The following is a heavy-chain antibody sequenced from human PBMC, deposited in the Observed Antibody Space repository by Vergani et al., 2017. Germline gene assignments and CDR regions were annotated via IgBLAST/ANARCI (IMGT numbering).Heavy chain of an antibody. CDR3: ARGPIYSSNWYVDQ. V-gene: IGHV1-2*02. CDR1: GYTFSGYY. D-gene: IGHD6-13*01. Sequence: QVQLVQSGAEVKKPGASVKVSCKASGYTFSGYYMHWVRQAPGQGLAWVGWINSISGGSNYAQKFQGRVTMTRDTSISPAYMELSRLRSDDTAVYYCARGPIYSSNWYVDQWGQGTLVTVSS. J-gene: IGHJ4*02. CDR2: INSISGGS.